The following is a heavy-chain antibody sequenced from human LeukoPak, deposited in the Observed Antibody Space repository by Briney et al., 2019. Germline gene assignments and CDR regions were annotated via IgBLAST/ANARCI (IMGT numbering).Heavy chain of an antibody. V-gene: IGHV1-69*04. Sequence: SVEVSCKASGGTFSSYAISWVQQAPGQGLEWMGRIIPIFGIANYAQKFQGRVTITADKSTSTAYMELSSLRSENTAVYYCADGDGMDVWGQGTTVTVSS. CDR3: ADGDGMDV. CDR2: IIPIFGIA. D-gene: IGHD4-17*01. J-gene: IGHJ6*02. CDR1: GGTFSSYA.